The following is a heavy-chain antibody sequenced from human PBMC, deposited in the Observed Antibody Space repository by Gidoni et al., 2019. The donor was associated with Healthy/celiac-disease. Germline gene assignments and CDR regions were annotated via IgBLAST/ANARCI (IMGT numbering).Heavy chain of an antibody. V-gene: IGHV1-69*02. CDR2: IIPILGIA. D-gene: IGHD2-21*01. CDR1: GGTFSSYT. J-gene: IGHJ4*02. Sequence: QVQLVQSGAEVKKPGSSVKVSCKASGGTFSSYTISWVRQAPGQGLEWMGRIIPILGIANYAQKFQGRVTITADKSTSTAYMELSSLRSEDTAVYYCARAPLGDPYFDYWGQGTLVTVSS. CDR3: ARAPLGDPYFDY.